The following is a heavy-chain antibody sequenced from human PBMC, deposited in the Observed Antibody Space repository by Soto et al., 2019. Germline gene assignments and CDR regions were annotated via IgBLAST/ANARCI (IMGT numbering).Heavy chain of an antibody. J-gene: IGHJ5*02. CDR1: GGSISSGGYY. V-gene: IGHV4-31*03. D-gene: IGHD1-26*01. Sequence: SETLSLTCTVSGGSISSGGYYWSWIRQHPGKGLEWIGYIYYSGSTYYNPSLKSRVTISVDTSKNQFSLKLSSVTAADTAVYYWAKDRFYRGSVFAPGGKGPLVPVSP. CDR3: AKDRFYRGSVFAP. CDR2: IYYSGST.